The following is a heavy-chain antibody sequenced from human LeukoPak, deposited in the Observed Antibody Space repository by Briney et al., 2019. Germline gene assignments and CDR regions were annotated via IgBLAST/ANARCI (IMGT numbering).Heavy chain of an antibody. J-gene: IGHJ4*02. V-gene: IGHV3-30*04. CDR3: ANLIVGATSYQRPRLFDY. CDR1: GFTVTSNS. Sequence: GGSLRLSCTVSGFTVTSNSMSWVRQAPGKGLEWVAVISYDGSNKYYADSVKGRFTISRDNSKNTLYLQMNSLRAEDTAVYYCANLIVGATSYQRPRLFDYWGQGTLVTVSS. CDR2: ISYDGSNK. D-gene: IGHD1-26*01.